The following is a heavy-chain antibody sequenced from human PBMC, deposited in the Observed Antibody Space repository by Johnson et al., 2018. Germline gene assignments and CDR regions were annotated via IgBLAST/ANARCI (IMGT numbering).Heavy chain of an antibody. CDR3: ARGGTSNPFNCDY. CDR2: ISGSSADI. CDR1: GFNFSYYA. Sequence: VQLVQSGGGLLKPGGSLRLSCAASGFNFSYYAMQWVRQAPGKGLEWVSFISGSSADISYADSVKGRFTITRDNAKNSLHLQMNSLRVEDTAVYYCARGGTSNPFNCDYWGQGTLVTVSS. V-gene: IGHV3-21*01. D-gene: IGHD3/OR15-3a*01. J-gene: IGHJ4*02.